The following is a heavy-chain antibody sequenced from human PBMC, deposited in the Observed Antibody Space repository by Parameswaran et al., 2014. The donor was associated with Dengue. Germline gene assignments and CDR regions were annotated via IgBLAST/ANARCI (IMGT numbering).Heavy chain of an antibody. V-gene: IGHV4-39*07. CDR2: IYYSGST. Sequence: WIRQPPGKGLEWIGSIYYSGSTYYNPSLKSRVTISVDTSKNQFSLKLSSVTAADTAVYYCAREGYSYGSYYFDYWARNLVTVSS. J-gene: IGHJ4*01. CDR3: AREGYSYGSYYFDY. D-gene: IGHD5-18*01.